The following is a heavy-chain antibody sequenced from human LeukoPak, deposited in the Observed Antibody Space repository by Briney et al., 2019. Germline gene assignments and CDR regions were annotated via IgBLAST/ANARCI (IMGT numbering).Heavy chain of an antibody. CDR3: ARGRIAARAYYYYYMDV. V-gene: IGHV4-34*01. CDR2: INHSGST. D-gene: IGHD6-6*01. CDR1: GGSFNSYY. Sequence: SETLSLTCAVYGGSFNSYYLSWVRQPPGKGLEWIGEINHSGSTNYNPSLKSRVTISVDTSKNQFSLKLSSATAADTAVYFCARGRIAARAYYYYYMDVWGKGTTVTVSS. J-gene: IGHJ6*03.